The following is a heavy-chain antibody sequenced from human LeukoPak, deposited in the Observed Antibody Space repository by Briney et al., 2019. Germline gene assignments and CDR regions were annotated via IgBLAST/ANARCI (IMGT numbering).Heavy chain of an antibody. CDR1: GYTFTGYY. J-gene: IGHJ4*02. Sequence: VTSVKVSCKASGYTFTGYYMHWVRQAPGQGLEWMGWINPNSGGTNYAQKFQGRVTMTRDTSISTAYMELSRLRSDDTAVYYCARFPGGEASDYWGQGTLVTVSS. CDR2: INPNSGGT. D-gene: IGHD2-21*01. V-gene: IGHV1-2*02. CDR3: ARFPGGEASDY.